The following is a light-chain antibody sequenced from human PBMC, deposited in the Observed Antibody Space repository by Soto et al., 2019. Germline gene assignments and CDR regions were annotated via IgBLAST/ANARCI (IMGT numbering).Light chain of an antibody. CDR1: QSIDTW. CDR3: QQYNSFRA. CDR2: KAS. Sequence: DIQMTQSPSTLSASVGDRVTITCRASQSIDTWLAWHQQKPGQVPKLLISKASSLEGGVPSRFSGSGSGTEFTLTISSLQPDDSATYYCQQYNSFRAFGQGTKVEI. J-gene: IGKJ1*01. V-gene: IGKV1-5*03.